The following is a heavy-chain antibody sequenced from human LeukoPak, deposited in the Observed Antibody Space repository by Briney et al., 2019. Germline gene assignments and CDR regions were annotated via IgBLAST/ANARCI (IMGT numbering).Heavy chain of an antibody. Sequence: PGGSLRLSCAASGFTFGTYSMNWVRQAPGKGLEWVSSISSSSSYSYYADSVRGRFTISRDNAKNSLYLQMNSLRAEDTAVYYCARFPNLGYCSGGSCSYLYYFDYWGQGTLVTVSS. D-gene: IGHD2-15*01. CDR3: ARFPNLGYCSGGSCSYLYYFDY. J-gene: IGHJ4*02. CDR1: GFTFGTYS. CDR2: ISSSSSYS. V-gene: IGHV3-21*01.